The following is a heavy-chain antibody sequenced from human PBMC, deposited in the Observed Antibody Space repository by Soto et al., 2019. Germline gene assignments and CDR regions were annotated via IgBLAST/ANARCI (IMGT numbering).Heavy chain of an antibody. CDR1: GYTFTAYA. V-gene: IGHV1-3*01. Sequence: ASVKVSCKASGYTFTAYAIHWLRQAPGQRLEWMAWINPGNANTKYSQKFQGRVSMTRDTSASTAYMELGSLRPDDTAVYYCARGGVDCSGNSCPYSWFDPWGQGTLVTVSS. D-gene: IGHD2-2*01. CDR2: INPGNANT. J-gene: IGHJ5*02. CDR3: ARGGVDCSGNSCPYSWFDP.